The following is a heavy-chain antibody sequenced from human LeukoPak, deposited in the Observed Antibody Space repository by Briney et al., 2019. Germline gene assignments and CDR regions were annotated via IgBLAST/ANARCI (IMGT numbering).Heavy chain of an antibody. V-gene: IGHV3-11*01. Sequence: GGSLRLSCAASGFTFSDYYMSWIRQAPGKGLEWVSYISSSGSTIYYADYVKGRFTISRDNAKNSLYLQMNSLRAEDTAVYYCATDKYYYDSSGYYPLDYWGQGTLVTVSS. J-gene: IGHJ4*02. CDR3: ATDKYYYDSSGYYPLDY. CDR1: GFTFSDYY. D-gene: IGHD3-22*01. CDR2: ISSSGSTI.